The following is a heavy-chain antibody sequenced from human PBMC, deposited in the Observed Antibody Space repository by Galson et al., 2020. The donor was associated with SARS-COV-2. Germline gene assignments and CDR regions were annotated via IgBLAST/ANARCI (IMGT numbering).Heavy chain of an antibody. V-gene: IGHV4-30-2*01. CDR1: GDSISSGDHS. J-gene: IGHJ4*02. Sequence: SQTLSLTCAVSGDSISSGDHSWSWIRQPLGKGLEWIGYIYHSGTTNYSPSLRGRITISIDKSKNKFSLKLTSVTAADTAVYYCVREGRLWDINGKVLYLFEFWGSGTQVTVSS. CDR3: VREGRLWDINGKVLYLFEF. D-gene: IGHD3-16*01. CDR2: IYHSGTT.